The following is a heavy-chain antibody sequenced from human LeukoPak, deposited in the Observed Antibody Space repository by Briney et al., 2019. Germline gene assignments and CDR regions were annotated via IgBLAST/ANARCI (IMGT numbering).Heavy chain of an antibody. CDR1: GFTFSGSA. V-gene: IGHV3-73*01. J-gene: IGHJ4*02. CDR2: IRSKANSYAT. CDR3: TRHVVGYFDY. Sequence: GGSLKLSCAASGFTFSGSAMHWVRQASGKGLEWVGRIRSKANSYATAYAASVKGRFTISRDDSKNTAYLQMNGLKTEDTAVYYCTRHVVGYFDYWGQGTLVTVSS.